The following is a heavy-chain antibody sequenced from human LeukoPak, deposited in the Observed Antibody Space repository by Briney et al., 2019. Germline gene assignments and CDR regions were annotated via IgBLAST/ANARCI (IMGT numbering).Heavy chain of an antibody. D-gene: IGHD3-22*01. J-gene: IGHJ4*02. CDR1: GFTFSSYW. Sequence: GGSLRLSCAASGFTFSSYWMHWVRQAPGKGLEWVSSISSSSSYIYYADSVKGRFTISRDNAKNSLYLQMNSLRAEDTAVYYCARKGYYDSSGYSDDWGQGTLVTVSS. CDR3: ARKGYYDSSGYSDD. V-gene: IGHV3-21*01. CDR2: ISSSSSYI.